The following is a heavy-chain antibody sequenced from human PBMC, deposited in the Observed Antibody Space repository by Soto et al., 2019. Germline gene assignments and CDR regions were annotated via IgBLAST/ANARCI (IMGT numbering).Heavy chain of an antibody. J-gene: IGHJ4*02. Sequence: GASVKVSCKASGGTFSSYISWVRQAPGQGLEWMGRIIPILGIANYAQKFQGRVTITADKSTSTAYMELSSLRSEDTAVYYCARPLYYDSSGYPVDYWGQGTLVTVSS. CDR2: IIPILGIA. D-gene: IGHD3-22*01. CDR3: ARPLYYDSSGYPVDY. V-gene: IGHV1-69*02. CDR1: GGTFSSY.